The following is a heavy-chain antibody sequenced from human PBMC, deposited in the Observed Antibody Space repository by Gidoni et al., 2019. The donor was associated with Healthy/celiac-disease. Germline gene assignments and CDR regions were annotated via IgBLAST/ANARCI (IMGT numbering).Heavy chain of an antibody. CDR2: ISYDGSNK. D-gene: IGHD3-22*01. CDR3: AKVKYDSSGYGSYYFDY. V-gene: IGHV3-30*18. J-gene: IGHJ4*02. Sequence: QVQLVESGGGVVQPGRSLRLSCAASGFTFSSYGMHWVRQAPGKGLEWVAVISYDGSNKYYADSVKGRFTISRDNSKNTLYLQMNSLRAEDTAVYYCAKVKYDSSGYGSYYFDYWGQGTLVTVSS. CDR1: GFTFSSYG.